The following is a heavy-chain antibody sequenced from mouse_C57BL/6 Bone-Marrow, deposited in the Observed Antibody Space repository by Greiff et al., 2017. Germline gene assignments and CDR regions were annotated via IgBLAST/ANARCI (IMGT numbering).Heavy chain of an antibody. Sequence: EVKLVESGPELVKPGASVKISCKASGYSFTGYYMNWVKQSPEKSLEWIGEINPSTGGTTYNQKFKAKATLTVDKSSSTAYMQLKSLTSEDSAVYYCARVGLYGNSSWFAYWGQGTLVTVSA. J-gene: IGHJ3*01. CDR1: GYSFTGYY. V-gene: IGHV1-42*01. CDR3: ARVGLYGNSSWFAY. CDR2: INPSTGGT. D-gene: IGHD2-1*01.